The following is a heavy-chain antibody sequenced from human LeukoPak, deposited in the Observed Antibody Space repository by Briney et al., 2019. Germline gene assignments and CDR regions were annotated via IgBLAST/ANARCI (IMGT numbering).Heavy chain of an antibody. J-gene: IGHJ2*01. CDR1: GFTFSSYA. CDR2: ISWDGGST. V-gene: IGHV3-43*02. CDR3: AKDMSVADWYFDL. Sequence: GGSLRLSCAASGFTFSSYAMSWVRQAPGKGLEWVSLISWDGGSTYYADSVKGRFTISRDNSKNSLYLQMNSLRTEDTALYYCAKDMSVADWYFDLWGRGTLVTVSS.